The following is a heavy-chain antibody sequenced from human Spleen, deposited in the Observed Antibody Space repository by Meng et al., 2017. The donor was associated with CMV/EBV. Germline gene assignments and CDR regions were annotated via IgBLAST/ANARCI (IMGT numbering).Heavy chain of an antibody. CDR1: GYTFTGYY. Sequence: CKASGYTFTGYYMHWVRQAPGQGLEWMGWINPNSGGTNYAQKFQGRVTMTRDTSISTAYMELSRLRSDDTAVYYCAREPPESGSSDHWGQGTLVTVSS. J-gene: IGHJ4*02. CDR3: AREPPESGSSDH. D-gene: IGHD1-26*01. V-gene: IGHV1-2*02. CDR2: INPNSGGT.